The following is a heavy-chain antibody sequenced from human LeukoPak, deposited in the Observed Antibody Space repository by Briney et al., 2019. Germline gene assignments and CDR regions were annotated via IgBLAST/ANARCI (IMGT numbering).Heavy chain of an antibody. CDR3: SCIVGALGWFDR. V-gene: IGHV4-4*09. CDR1: GGSISSYY. CDR2: IYTSGST. D-gene: IGHD1-26*01. Sequence: PSETLSLTCTVSGGSISSYYWSWIRQPPGKGLEWIGYIYTSGSTNYNPSLKSRVTISVDTSKNQFSLKLSSVTAADTAVYYCSCIVGALGWFDRWGQGTLVTVSS. J-gene: IGHJ5*02.